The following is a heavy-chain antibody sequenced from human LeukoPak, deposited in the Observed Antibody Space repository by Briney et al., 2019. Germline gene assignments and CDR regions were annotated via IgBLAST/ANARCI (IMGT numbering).Heavy chain of an antibody. Sequence: PGGSLRLSCEASGFTFSSYAMSWVRQAPGKGLEWVSAISGSGGSTYYADSVKGRFTISRDNSKNTLYLQMNSLRAEDTAVYYCAKGPHYDILTGYYSWGQGTLVTVSS. J-gene: IGHJ4*02. CDR2: ISGSGGST. CDR3: AKGPHYDILTGYYS. CDR1: GFTFSSYA. V-gene: IGHV3-23*01. D-gene: IGHD3-9*01.